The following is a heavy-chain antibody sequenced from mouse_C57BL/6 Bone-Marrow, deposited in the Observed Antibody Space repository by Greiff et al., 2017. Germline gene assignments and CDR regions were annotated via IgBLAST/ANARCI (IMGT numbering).Heavy chain of an antibody. J-gene: IGHJ2*01. D-gene: IGHD1-1*01. CDR3: AKKGRYYYGSSSFFEY. V-gene: IGHV1-64*01. CDR1: GYTFTSYW. CDR2: IRPNSGST. Sequence: VQLQQPGAELVKPGASVKLSCKASGYTFTSYWMHWVKQRPGQGLEWIGMIRPNSGSTNYNEKFKSKATLTVDKSSSTAYMQLSSLTSEDSAVYYCAKKGRYYYGSSSFFEYWGQGTTLTVSS.